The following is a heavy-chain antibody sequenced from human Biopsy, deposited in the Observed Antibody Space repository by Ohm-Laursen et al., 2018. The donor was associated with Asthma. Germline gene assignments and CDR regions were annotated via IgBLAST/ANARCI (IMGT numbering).Heavy chain of an antibody. CDR1: GFMFGGYA. Sequence: SLRLSCVASGFMFGGYAMFWVRQAPGKGLEWVSGISWNSGTIGYADSVKGRFTISRDNAKNSLYLQMNSLGPEDTAVYYCARDMGAGPNQPPSGSGSSHLYGMDVWGQGTTVTVSS. CDR3: ARDMGAGPNQPPSGSGSSHLYGMDV. J-gene: IGHJ6*02. V-gene: IGHV3-9*01. D-gene: IGHD3-10*01. CDR2: ISWNSGTI.